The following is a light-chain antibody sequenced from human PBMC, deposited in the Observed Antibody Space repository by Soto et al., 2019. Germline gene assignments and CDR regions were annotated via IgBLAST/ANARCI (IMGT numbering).Light chain of an antibody. J-gene: IGKJ1*01. CDR2: GAS. CDR3: QQYSICRT. CDR1: ESVSTN. V-gene: IGKV3-15*01. Sequence: EIEMTQSPATLSLAPGERVTLSCRASESVSTNLAWYQQKAGQAPRLLIYGASTRATAIPARFSGSGSGTEFTLPISGLQSEDFAVYYCQQYSICRTFGQGTKVELK.